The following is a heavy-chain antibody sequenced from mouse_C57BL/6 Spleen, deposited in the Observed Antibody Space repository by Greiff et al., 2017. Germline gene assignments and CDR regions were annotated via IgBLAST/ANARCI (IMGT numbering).Heavy chain of an antibody. J-gene: IGHJ2*01. V-gene: IGHV1-22*01. D-gene: IGHD2-4*01. CDR3: AREADYECFDD. CDR1: GYTFTDYN. Sequence: VQLQQSGPELVKPGASVKMPCKASGYTFTDYNMHWVKQSHGKSLEWIGYINPNNGGTSYNQKFKGKATLTVNKSSSTAYMELRSLTSEDSAVXYCAREADYECFDDWGKGTTLTVSS. CDR2: INPNNGGT.